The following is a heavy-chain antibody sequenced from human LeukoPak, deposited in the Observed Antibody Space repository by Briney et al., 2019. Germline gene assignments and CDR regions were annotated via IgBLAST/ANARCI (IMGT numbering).Heavy chain of an antibody. J-gene: IGHJ4*02. CDR2: IYYSGST. Sequence: NPSETLSLTCTVSGGSISSYYWTWTRQPPGKGLEWIGYIYYSGSTNYNPSLKSRVTISVDTSKNQFSLKLSSVTAADTAVYYCARGVVIAPQTFDYWGQGTLVTVSS. CDR3: ARGVVIAPQTFDY. D-gene: IGHD2-21*01. V-gene: IGHV4-59*01. CDR1: GGSISSYY.